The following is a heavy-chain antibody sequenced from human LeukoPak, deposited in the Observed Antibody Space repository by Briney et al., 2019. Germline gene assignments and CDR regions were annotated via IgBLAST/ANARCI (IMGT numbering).Heavy chain of an antibody. CDR1: GYTFTGYY. V-gene: IGHV1-2*02. CDR2: INPNSGGT. CDR3: ARAASYSYRDYYMDV. Sequence: GASVKVSCNASGYTFTGYYMHWVRQAPGQGLEWMGWINPNSGGTNYAQKFQGRVTMTRDTSISTAYMELSRLRSDDTAVYYCARAASYSYRDYYMDVWGKGTTVTVSS. D-gene: IGHD5-18*01. J-gene: IGHJ6*03.